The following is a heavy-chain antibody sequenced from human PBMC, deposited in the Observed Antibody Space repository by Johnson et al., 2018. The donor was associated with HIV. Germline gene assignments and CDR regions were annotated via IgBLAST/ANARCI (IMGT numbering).Heavy chain of an antibody. Sequence: QVQLVESGGGVVQPGRSLRLSCAASGFTFNDYGMHWVRQAPGKGLEWVAVISYDGTNEYYADSVKGRFTIFRDNSKNTLYLQMSSLRTEDTDVYYCAKVHIPARWSAAFDIWGRGTLVTVSS. CDR3: AKVHIPARWSAAFDI. CDR1: GFTFNDYG. D-gene: IGHD6-6*01. V-gene: IGHV3-30*18. CDR2: ISYDGTNE. J-gene: IGHJ3*02.